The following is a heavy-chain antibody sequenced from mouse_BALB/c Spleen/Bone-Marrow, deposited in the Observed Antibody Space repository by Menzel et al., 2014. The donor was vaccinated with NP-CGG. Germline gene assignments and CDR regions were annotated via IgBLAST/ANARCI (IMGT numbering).Heavy chain of an antibody. D-gene: IGHD4-1*01. V-gene: IGHV1S29*02. CDR1: GYTFTDYN. J-gene: IGHJ2*01. CDR2: IYPYNGGT. CDR3: ARLGRDY. Sequence: EVKLMESGPELVKPGASVKISCKASGYTFTDYNMHWVKQSHGKSLEWIGYIYPYNGGTSYNQKFKSKATLTVDNSSSTAYMELRSLTSEDSAVYYCARLGRDYWGQGTTLTVSS.